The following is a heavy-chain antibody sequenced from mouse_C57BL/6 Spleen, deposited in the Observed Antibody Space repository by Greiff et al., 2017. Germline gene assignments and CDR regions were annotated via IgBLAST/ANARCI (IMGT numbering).Heavy chain of an antibody. V-gene: IGHV1-76*01. Sequence: QVQLQQSGAELVRPGASVKLSCKASGYTFTDYYINWVKQRPGQGLEWIARIYPGSGNTYYNEKFKGKATLTAEKSSSTAYMQLSSLTSEDSAVYFCAREEGYGSSPNYFDYWGQGTTLTVSS. CDR1: GYTFTDYY. J-gene: IGHJ2*01. CDR3: AREEGYGSSPNYFDY. CDR2: IYPGSGNT. D-gene: IGHD1-1*01.